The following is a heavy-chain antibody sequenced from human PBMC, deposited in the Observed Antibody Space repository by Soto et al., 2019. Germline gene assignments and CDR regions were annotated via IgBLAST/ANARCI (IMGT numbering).Heavy chain of an antibody. CDR1: GYTFTSYY. D-gene: IGHD2-15*01. V-gene: IGHV1-46*03. J-gene: IGHJ3*02. CDR2: INPSGGST. Sequence: ASVKVSCKASGYTFTSYYMHWVRQAPGQGLEWMGIINPSGGSTSYAQKFQGRVTMTRDTSTSTVYMELSSLRSEDTAVYYCATSVWADPRYCSGGSCYHDAFDIWGQGTMVTVSS. CDR3: ATSVWADPRYCSGGSCYHDAFDI.